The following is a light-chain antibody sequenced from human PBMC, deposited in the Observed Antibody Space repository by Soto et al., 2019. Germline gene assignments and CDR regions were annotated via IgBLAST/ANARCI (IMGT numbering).Light chain of an antibody. V-gene: IGLV1-40*01. CDR3: QSYDSSLSGSNL. CDR2: RND. J-gene: IGLJ2*01. CDR1: RSNIGAGSD. Sequence: QSVLTQPPSVSGAPGQRVTISCTGTRSNIGAGSDVHWYQQFPGTAPKLLIYRNDNRPSGVPDRFSGAKSGTSASLAITGLQAEYEADYYCQSYDSSLSGSNLFGGGTKLTVL.